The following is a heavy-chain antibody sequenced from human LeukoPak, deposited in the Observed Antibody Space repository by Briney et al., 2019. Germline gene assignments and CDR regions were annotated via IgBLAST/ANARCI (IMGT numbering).Heavy chain of an antibody. CDR3: ARGPAVTTLYFQH. J-gene: IGHJ1*01. D-gene: IGHD4-17*01. V-gene: IGHV3-11*04. CDR1: GFTFSDSY. CDR2: ISSSGSTI. Sequence: GGSLRLSCAASGFTFSDSYMTWVRQAPGKGLEWVSYISSSGSTIYYADSVKGRFTISRDNAKNSLYLQMNSLRAEDTAVYYCARGPAVTTLYFQHWGQGTLVTVSS.